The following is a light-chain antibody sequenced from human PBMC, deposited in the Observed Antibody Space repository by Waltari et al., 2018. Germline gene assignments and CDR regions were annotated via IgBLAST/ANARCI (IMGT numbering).Light chain of an antibody. CDR3: QQYYSDKT. CDR1: QSILYSSNNRNF. J-gene: IGKJ1*01. V-gene: IGKV4-1*01. CDR2: WAS. Sequence: DIVITQSPNPRAVALGERATLSGKSHQSILYSSNNRNFLSEYQQKPGQPPKLLIYWASTRESGVPDRFSGSGSGTDFTLTISSLQDEDVAVYYCQQYYSDKTFGQGTKVEIK.